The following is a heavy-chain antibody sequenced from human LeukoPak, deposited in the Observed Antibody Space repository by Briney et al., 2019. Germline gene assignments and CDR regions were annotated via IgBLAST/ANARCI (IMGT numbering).Heavy chain of an antibody. D-gene: IGHD2/OR15-2a*01. J-gene: IGHJ4*02. CDR2: ISSSSSSI. V-gene: IGHV3-21*01. Sequence: GGSLRLSCAASGFTFSSYAMSWVRQAPGKGLEWVSSISSSSSSIYYADSVKGRFTISRDNAKNSLYLQMNSLRAEDTAVYYCARASPPAISFFDAWGQGTLVTVSS. CDR1: GFTFSSYA. CDR3: ARASPPAISFFDA.